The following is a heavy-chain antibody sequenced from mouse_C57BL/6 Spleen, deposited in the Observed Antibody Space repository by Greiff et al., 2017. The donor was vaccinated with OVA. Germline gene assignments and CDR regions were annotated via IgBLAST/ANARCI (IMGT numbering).Heavy chain of an antibody. CDR1: GFTFSSYA. Sequence: EVKVVESGEGLVKPGGSLKLSCAASGFTFSSYAMSWVRQTPEKRLEWVAYISSGGDYIYYADTVKGRFTISRDNARNTLYLQMSSLKSEDTAMYYCTRVCSGDYYAMDYWGQGTSVTVSS. CDR3: TRVCSGDYYAMDY. D-gene: IGHD3-2*02. J-gene: IGHJ4*01. V-gene: IGHV5-9-1*02. CDR2: ISSGGDYI.